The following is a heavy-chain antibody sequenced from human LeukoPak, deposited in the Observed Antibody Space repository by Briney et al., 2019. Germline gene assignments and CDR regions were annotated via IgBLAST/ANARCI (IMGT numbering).Heavy chain of an antibody. CDR3: ARDRYSSGWYSGWFDP. CDR2: IYYSGST. Sequence: PSETLSLTCTVSGGSISSYYWSWIRQPPGKGLEWIGSIYYSGSTYYNPSLKSRVTISVDTSKNQFSLKLSSVTAGDTAVYYCARDRYSSGWYSGWFDPWGQGTLVTVSS. D-gene: IGHD6-19*01. J-gene: IGHJ5*02. V-gene: IGHV4-39*02. CDR1: GGSISSYY.